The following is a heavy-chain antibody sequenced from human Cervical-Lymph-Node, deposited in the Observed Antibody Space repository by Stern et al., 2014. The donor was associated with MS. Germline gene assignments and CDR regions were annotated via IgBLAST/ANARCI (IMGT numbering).Heavy chain of an antibody. V-gene: IGHV7-4-1*02. D-gene: IGHD1-26*01. J-gene: IGHJ3*01. Sequence: QVQLVQSGSELRKPGASINISCKASGYKFSHFAINWVRQAPGQGLEWMGWINTKTGKPAYAPDFTGRFVFSLDTSFYTASLQISGLQTDDTAIYYCARATQGGAADAFDLWGQGTVVAVSS. CDR3: ARATQGGAADAFDL. CDR2: INTKTGKP. CDR1: GYKFSHFA.